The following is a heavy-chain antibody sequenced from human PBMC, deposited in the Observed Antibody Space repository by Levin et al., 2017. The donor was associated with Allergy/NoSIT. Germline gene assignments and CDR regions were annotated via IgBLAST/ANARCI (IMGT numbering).Heavy chain of an antibody. J-gene: IGHJ6*02. V-gene: IGHV3-21*01. Sequence: GGSLRLSCAASGFTFSSYTMNWVRQAPGKGLEWVSSINSGSSYIYYADSVKGRFTISRDNANKSLYLQMNSLRAEDTAVYYCARDQHRSGYYWNKPYAMDVWGQGTTVTVSS. CDR3: ARDQHRSGYYWNKPYAMDV. CDR1: GFTFSSYT. CDR2: INSGSSYI. D-gene: IGHD3-22*01.